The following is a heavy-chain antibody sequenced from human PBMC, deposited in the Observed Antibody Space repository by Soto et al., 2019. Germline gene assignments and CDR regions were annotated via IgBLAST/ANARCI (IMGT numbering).Heavy chain of an antibody. CDR3: TIDRRWGHRVAVHDAFDI. Sequence: PGGSLRLSCAASGFTFSNAWMSWVRQPQGKGLEWVGRIKSKTDGGTTDYAAPVKGRFTISRDDSKNTLYLQMNSLKTEDTAVYYCTIDRRWGHRVAVHDAFDIWGQGTMVTVSS. V-gene: IGHV3-15*01. CDR2: IKSKTDGGTT. CDR1: GFTFSNAW. D-gene: IGHD6-19*01. J-gene: IGHJ3*02.